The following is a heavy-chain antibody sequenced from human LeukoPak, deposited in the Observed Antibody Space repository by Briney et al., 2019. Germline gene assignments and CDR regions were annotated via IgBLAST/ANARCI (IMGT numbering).Heavy chain of an antibody. D-gene: IGHD6-6*01. Sequence: PGGSLRLSCAASGFTFSSYAMSWVRQVPGKGLEWVSTLNNTGDNTYYADSVKGRFTISRDNSKNTLYLQMSSLRAEDTAVYYCAQTGGLVPGRYFVYWGQGTLVTVSS. J-gene: IGHJ4*02. CDR3: AQTGGLVPGRYFVY. CDR1: GFTFSSYA. V-gene: IGHV3-23*01. CDR2: LNNTGDNT.